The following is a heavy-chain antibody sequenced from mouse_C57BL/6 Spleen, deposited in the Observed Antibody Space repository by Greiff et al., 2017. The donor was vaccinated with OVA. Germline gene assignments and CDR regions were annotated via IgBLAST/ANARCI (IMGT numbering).Heavy chain of an antibody. CDR2: LYPGSGST. CDR1: GYTFTSYW. V-gene: IGHV1S22*01. CDR3: TREGSGFAY. J-gene: IGHJ3*01. Sequence: LQQPGSELVRPGASVKLSCKASGYTFTSYWMHWVKPRHGQGLAWIGNLYPGSGSTNYDEKFKSKGTLTVDTSSSTAYMHLSSLTSEDSAVYYCTREGSGFAYWGQGTLVTVSA. D-gene: IGHD1-3*01.